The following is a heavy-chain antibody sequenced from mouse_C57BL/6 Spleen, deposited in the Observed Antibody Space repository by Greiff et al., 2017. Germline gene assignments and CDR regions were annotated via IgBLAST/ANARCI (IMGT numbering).Heavy chain of an antibody. J-gene: IGHJ3*01. CDR2: IYPRDGST. D-gene: IGHD1-1*01. CDR1: GYTFTDHT. CDR3: ARGPYYYGSSAAWFAY. Sequence: QVQLQQSDAELVKPGASVKISCKVSGYTFTDHTIHWMKQRPEQGLEWIGYIYPRDGSTKYNEKFKGKATLTADKSSSTAYMQLNSLTSEDSAVYFCARGPYYYGSSAAWFAYWGQGTLVTVSA. V-gene: IGHV1-78*01.